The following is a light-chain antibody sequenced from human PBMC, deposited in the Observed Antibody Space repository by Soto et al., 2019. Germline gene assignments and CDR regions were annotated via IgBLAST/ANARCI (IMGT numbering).Light chain of an antibody. V-gene: IGLV2-14*01. CDR2: DVS. J-gene: IGLJ1*01. Sequence: QSVLTQPASVSGSPGQSITISCTGTSSDVGGYNYVSWYQQHPGKAPKLMIYDVSNRPSGVSNRFSGSKSGSTASLTISGLQPEDEADYYCSSYTTSSTLGLFGSGTKVTVL. CDR3: SSYTTSSTLGL. CDR1: SSDVGGYNY.